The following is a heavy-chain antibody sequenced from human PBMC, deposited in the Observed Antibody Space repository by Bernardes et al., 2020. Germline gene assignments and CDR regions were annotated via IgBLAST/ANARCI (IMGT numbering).Heavy chain of an antibody. CDR2: LYWDDDK. V-gene: IGHV2-5*02. CDR1: VFSLSTSAVG. CDR3: AHCCTGGVCSNWFDP. Sequence: SGSTLVKPTQTLTLTCTFSVFSLSTSAVGVGWIRQPPGKALEWLALLYWDDDKRYSPSLKSRLTITKDTSKNQVVLTMTNMDPADTATYYWAHCCTGGVCSNWFDPWGQGTLVTVSS. J-gene: IGHJ5*02. D-gene: IGHD2-8*02.